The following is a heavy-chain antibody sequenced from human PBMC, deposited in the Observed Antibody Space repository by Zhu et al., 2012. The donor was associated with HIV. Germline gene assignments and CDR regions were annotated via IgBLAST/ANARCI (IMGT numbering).Heavy chain of an antibody. Sequence: QVQLQESGPGLVKAAETPSLTCAVSGASINNYYWSWIRLSPGRGLEWVGHIHYSGSTNYNPSLKSRVTILLDTSKKQFFXNLKSVTAADTAIYYCARDGLRGXTYGDYYYYMDLWGQRGHGHRLL. D-gene: IGHD4-17*01. CDR1: GASINNYY. CDR3: ARDGLRGXTYGDYYYYMDL. V-gene: IGHV4-59*01. CDR2: IHYSGST. J-gene: IGHJ6*03.